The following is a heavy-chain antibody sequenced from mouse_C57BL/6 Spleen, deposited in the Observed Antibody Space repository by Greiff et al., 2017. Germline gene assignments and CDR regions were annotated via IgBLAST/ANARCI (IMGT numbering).Heavy chain of an antibody. D-gene: IGHD1-1*01. CDR1: GYSFTGYY. V-gene: IGHV1-42*01. Sequence: EVKLMESGPELVKPGASVKISCKASGYSFTGYYMNWVKQSPEKSLEWIGEINPSTGGTTYNQKFKAKATLTVDKSSSTAYMQLKSLTSEDSAVYYCARGGYYGSEGFAYWGQGTLVTVSA. CDR2: INPSTGGT. J-gene: IGHJ3*01. CDR3: ARGGYYGSEGFAY.